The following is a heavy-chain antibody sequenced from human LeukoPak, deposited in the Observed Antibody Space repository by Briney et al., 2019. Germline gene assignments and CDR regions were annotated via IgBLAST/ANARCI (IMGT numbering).Heavy chain of an antibody. D-gene: IGHD1-26*01. V-gene: IGHV4-39*01. CDR2: IYYSGST. J-gene: IGHJ4*02. Sequence: SETLSLTCTVSGGSISSSSYYWGWIRHPPGKGLEWIGSIYYSGSTYYNPSLKSRVTISVDTSKNQFSLKLSSVTAADTAVYYCARGSQPADWGQGTLVTVSS. CDR3: ARGSQPAD. CDR1: GGSISSSSYY.